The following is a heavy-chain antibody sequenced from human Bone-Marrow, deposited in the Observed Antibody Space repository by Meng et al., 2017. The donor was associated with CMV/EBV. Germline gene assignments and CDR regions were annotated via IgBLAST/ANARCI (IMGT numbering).Heavy chain of an antibody. D-gene: IGHD3-22*01. V-gene: IGHV1-2*02. J-gene: IGHJ3*02. CDR3: TRGGYYYDTADTFDI. CDR2: INPDRGDT. CDR1: GFTFTDYY. Sequence: GESLKISCAASGFTFTDYYIHWVRQAPGQGLEWMGWINPDRGDTNYVEKFQGRVTVTRDTSIRTVFMELSSLTSDDTAMYYCTRGGYYYDTADTFDIWGQGTLVTVSS.